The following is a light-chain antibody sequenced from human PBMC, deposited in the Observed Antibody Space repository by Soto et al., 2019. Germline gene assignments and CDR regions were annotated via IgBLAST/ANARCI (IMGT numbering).Light chain of an antibody. J-gene: IGKJ4*01. CDR3: QQTTTFPLT. CDR2: RAS. V-gene: IGKV1-12*01. CDR1: QGITSW. Sequence: DLQMTQSPSSVSASVGDRVTITCRASQGITSWLAWYQQKPGKAPKLLIYRASNLQSGVPSRFSGSGSGTDFTLTLSGLQPADFATYYCQQTTTFPLTFGGGTKVEIK.